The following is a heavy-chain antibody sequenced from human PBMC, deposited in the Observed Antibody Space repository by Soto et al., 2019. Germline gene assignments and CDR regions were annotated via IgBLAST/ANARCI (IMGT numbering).Heavy chain of an antibody. J-gene: IGHJ6*02. D-gene: IGHD6-6*01. Sequence: ASVKVSCKASGYAFTGCYMHWVRQAPGQGLEWMGWINPNSGGTNYAQKFQGRVTMTRDTSISTAYMELSRLRSDDTAVYYCARVRNSSPFYYYYGMDVWGQGTTVTVSS. CDR3: ARVRNSSPFYYYYGMDV. CDR2: INPNSGGT. V-gene: IGHV1-2*02. CDR1: GYAFTGCY.